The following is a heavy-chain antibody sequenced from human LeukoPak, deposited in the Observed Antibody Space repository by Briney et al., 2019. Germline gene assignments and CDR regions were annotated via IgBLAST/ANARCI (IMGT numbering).Heavy chain of an antibody. CDR3: AREVRAYYYGSGSESRISAFDY. CDR1: GDITHY. J-gene: IGHJ4*02. Sequence: PSETLSLTCTVSGDITHYWGWVRQPPGKGLEYIWSIYYSGSVYYNPSLRRRVTISLDTATKQLSLKLSSVTAADTAVYYCAREVRAYYYGSGSESRISAFDYWGQGTLVTVSS. V-gene: IGHV4-39*07. D-gene: IGHD3-10*01. CDR2: IYYSGSV.